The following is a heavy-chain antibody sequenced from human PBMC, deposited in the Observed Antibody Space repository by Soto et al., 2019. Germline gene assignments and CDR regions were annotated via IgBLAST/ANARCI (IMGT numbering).Heavy chain of an antibody. V-gene: IGHV3-23*01. CDR2: ISGSGGST. CDR1: GFTFSSYA. Sequence: GESLKISCAASGFTFSSYAMSWVRQAPGKGLEWVSAISGSGGSTYYADSVKGRFTISRDNSKTTLYLQMNSLRAEDTAVYYCAKGQRFPAAGTNFDYWGQGTLVTVSS. CDR3: AKGQRFPAAGTNFDY. D-gene: IGHD6-13*01. J-gene: IGHJ4*02.